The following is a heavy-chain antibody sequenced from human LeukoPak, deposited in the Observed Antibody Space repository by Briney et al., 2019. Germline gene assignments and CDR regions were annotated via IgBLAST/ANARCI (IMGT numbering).Heavy chain of an antibody. CDR1: GFTFSSYA. J-gene: IGHJ5*02. V-gene: IGHV3-23*01. CDR3: ANFPYGYDILTGYYKGLDP. Sequence: GGSLRLSCAASGFTFSSYAMSWVRQAPGKGLEWVSAISGSGGSTYYADSVKGRFTISRDNSKNTLYLQMNSLRAEDTAVYYCANFPYGYDILTGYYKGLDPWGQGTLVTVSS. D-gene: IGHD3-9*01. CDR2: ISGSGGST.